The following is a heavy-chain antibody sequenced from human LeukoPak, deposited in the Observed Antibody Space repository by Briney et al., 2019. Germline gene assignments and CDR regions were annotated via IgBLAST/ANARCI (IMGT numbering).Heavy chain of an antibody. CDR2: MHHSGSA. CDR1: GGSISCCH. V-gene: IGHV4-59*01. D-gene: IGHD3-16*01. CDR3: ARLGGTARMDV. J-gene: IGHJ6*02. Sequence: SETLSLTCSVFGGSISCCHWIWMRQSPGKGLEWIGYMHHSGSARDNPSLKSRVTISLDTPKNQFSLKLSSVTAADTAVYYCARLGGTARMDVWGQGTTVTVS.